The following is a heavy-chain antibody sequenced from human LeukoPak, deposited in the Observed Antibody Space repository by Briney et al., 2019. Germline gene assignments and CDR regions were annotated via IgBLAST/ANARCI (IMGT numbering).Heavy chain of an antibody. CDR3: ASAPPLEDYYFDY. V-gene: IGHV1-24*01. CDR1: GYTLTELS. J-gene: IGHJ4*02. Sequence: GASVKVSCKVSGYTLTELSMHWVRQAPGKGLEWMGGFDPEDGETIYAQKFQGRVTMTEDTSTDTAYMELSRLRSDDTAVYYCASAPPLEDYYFDYWGQGTLVTVSS. CDR2: FDPEDGET. D-gene: IGHD1-1*01.